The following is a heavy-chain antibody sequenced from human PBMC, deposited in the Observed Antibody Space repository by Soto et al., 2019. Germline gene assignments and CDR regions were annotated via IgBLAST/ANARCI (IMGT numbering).Heavy chain of an antibody. J-gene: IGHJ4*02. CDR2: ISGSDGKT. V-gene: IGHV3-23*01. Sequence: LRLSCAASGFSFGSYALSWVRQAPGKGLEWVSTISGSDGKTFYVDSVKGRFSISRDTSQNTLYLQMNSLRADDTAIYYCARWSYLDYWGQGTRVTVSS. CDR3: ARWSYLDY. D-gene: IGHD3-3*01. CDR1: GFSFGSYA.